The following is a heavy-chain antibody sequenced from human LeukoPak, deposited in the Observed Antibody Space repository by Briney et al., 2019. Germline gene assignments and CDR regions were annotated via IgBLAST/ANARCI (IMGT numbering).Heavy chain of an antibody. V-gene: IGHV3-33*01. J-gene: IGHJ4*02. D-gene: IGHD5-12*01. CDR3: ARGILGYSTVYLDY. Sequence: GGSLRLSCAASGFSFSSYVMHWVRQAPGKGLELVAVIWYDGSNKYYADSMRGRFTISRDNSENTLYLQMSSLRAEDTAVYYCARGILGYSTVYLDYWGQGDLVTVSS. CDR2: IWYDGSNK. CDR1: GFSFSSYV.